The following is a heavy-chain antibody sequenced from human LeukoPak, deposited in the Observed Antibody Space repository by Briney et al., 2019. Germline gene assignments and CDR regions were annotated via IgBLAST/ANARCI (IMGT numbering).Heavy chain of an antibody. CDR3: ARQYYYGSGSVYYYYGMDV. CDR1: GYSFTSYW. CDR2: IYPGDSDT. V-gene: IGHV5-51*01. J-gene: IGHJ6*02. Sequence: GESLQISCKGSGYSFTSYWIGWVRQMPGKGLEWMGIIYPGDSDTRYSPSFQGQVTISADKSISTAYPQWSSLKASDTAMYYCARQYYYGSGSVYYYYGMDVWGQGTTVTVSS. D-gene: IGHD3-10*01.